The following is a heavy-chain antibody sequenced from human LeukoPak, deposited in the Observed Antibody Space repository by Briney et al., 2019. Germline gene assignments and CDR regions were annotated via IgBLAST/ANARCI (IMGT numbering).Heavy chain of an antibody. Sequence: PSETLSLTCTVSGGSISSYYWSWIRQPPGKGLEWIGEINHSGSTNYNPSLKSRVTISVDTSKNQFSLKLSSVTAADTAVYYCARVIQWYFDYWGQGTLVTVSS. CDR2: INHSGST. CDR1: GGSISSYY. D-gene: IGHD5-12*01. CDR3: ARVIQWYFDY. J-gene: IGHJ4*02. V-gene: IGHV4-34*01.